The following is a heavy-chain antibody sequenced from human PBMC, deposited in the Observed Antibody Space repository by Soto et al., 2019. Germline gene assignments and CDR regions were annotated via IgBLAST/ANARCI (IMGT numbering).Heavy chain of an antibody. V-gene: IGHV4-31*03. CDR1: GGSISSGGYY. CDR3: ARGVIASAAPTDY. J-gene: IGHJ4*02. Sequence: QVQLQESGPGLVKPSQTLSLTCTVSGGSISSGGYYWSWILQHPGKGLEWIGYIYYSGSTYYNPSLKIRVTIAVDTSKNQFCLKLSSVTAADTAVYYCARGVIASAAPTDYWGQGTLVTVSS. CDR2: IYYSGST. D-gene: IGHD6-13*01.